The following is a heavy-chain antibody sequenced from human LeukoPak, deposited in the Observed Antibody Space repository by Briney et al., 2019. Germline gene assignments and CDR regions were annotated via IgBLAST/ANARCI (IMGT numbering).Heavy chain of an antibody. CDR3: AKPLTGGGSWPPFDP. Sequence: GGSLRLSCEASGFTFSSYTLTWVRQAPGKGLEWVSSISSSSGYIYYADSVKGRFTISRDNAKSSLYLRMNSLRDEDTAVYYCAKPLTGGGSWPPFDPWGQGTLVTVSS. V-gene: IGHV3-21*04. D-gene: IGHD2-15*01. CDR2: ISSSSGYI. CDR1: GFTFSSYT. J-gene: IGHJ5*02.